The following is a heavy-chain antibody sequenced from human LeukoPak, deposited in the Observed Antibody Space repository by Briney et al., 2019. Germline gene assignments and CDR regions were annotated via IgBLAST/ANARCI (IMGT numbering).Heavy chain of an antibody. D-gene: IGHD6-13*01. CDR3: AREVQYAAAGEYYYYYYMDV. Sequence: ASVKVSCKASGYTFTSYALNWVRQAPGQGLEWMGWINTNTGNPTYAQGFTGRFVFSLDTSVGTAYLQISSLKAEDTAVYYCAREVQYAAAGEYYYYYYMDVWGKGTTVTISS. CDR2: INTNTGNP. CDR1: GYTFTSYA. J-gene: IGHJ6*03. V-gene: IGHV7-4-1*02.